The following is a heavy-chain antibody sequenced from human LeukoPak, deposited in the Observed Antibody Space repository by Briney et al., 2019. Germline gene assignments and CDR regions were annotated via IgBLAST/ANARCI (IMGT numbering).Heavy chain of an antibody. J-gene: IGHJ4*02. Sequence: GGSLRLSCAASGFTFSSYSMNWVRQAPGKGLEWVSSISSSSYIYYADSVKGRFTISRDNAKNSLYLHLNSLRTEDTAVYYCAREQWFRWEYWGQGVLVTVSA. CDR3: AREQWFRWEY. CDR2: ISSSSYI. V-gene: IGHV3-21*04. CDR1: GFTFSSYS. D-gene: IGHD3-22*01.